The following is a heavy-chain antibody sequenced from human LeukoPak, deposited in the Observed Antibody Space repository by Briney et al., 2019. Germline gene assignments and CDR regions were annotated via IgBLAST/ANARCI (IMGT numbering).Heavy chain of an antibody. CDR1: GFTFSTYA. CDR3: ARSVVVAANIDY. V-gene: IGHV3-64*01. CDR2: ISSNGGST. D-gene: IGHD2-15*01. Sequence: PGGSLRLSCAASGFTFSTYAMHWVRQAPGKRLEYVSAISSNGGSTYYANSVKGRFSISRDNSKNTLYLQLGSLRAEDMAVYYCARSVVVAANIDYWGQGTLVTVSS. J-gene: IGHJ4*02.